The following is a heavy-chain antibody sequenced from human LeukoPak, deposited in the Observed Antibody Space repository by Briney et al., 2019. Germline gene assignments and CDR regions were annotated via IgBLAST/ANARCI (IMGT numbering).Heavy chain of an antibody. CDR1: GFTFTSYS. CDR2: TSDRGDYT. CDR3: AKGTTTLVVTKIDY. J-gene: IGHJ4*02. V-gene: IGHV3-23*01. Sequence: GGSLRLSCAASGFTFTSYSMSWVRQAPGKGLEWVSGTSDRGDYTYYADSVKGRFTISRDNSKNTLYLQMNSLRAEDTAVYYCAKGTTTLVVTKIDYWGQGTLVTVSS. D-gene: IGHD4-23*01.